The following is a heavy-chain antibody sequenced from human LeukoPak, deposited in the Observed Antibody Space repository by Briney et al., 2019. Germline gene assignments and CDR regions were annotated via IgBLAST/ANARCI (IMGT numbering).Heavy chain of an antibody. V-gene: IGHV4-34*01. Sequence: SETLSLTCAVYGGSFSGYYWSWIRQPPGKGLEWIGEINHSGSTNYNPSLKSRVTISVDTSKNQFSLKLSSVTAADTAVYYRARGPRRGYTNFDYWGQGTLVTVSS. D-gene: IGHD5-24*01. CDR2: INHSGST. CDR3: ARGPRRGYTNFDY. CDR1: GGSFSGYY. J-gene: IGHJ4*02.